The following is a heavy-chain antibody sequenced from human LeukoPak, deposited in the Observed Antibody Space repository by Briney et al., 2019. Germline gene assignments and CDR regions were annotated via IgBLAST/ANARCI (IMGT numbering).Heavy chain of an antibody. Sequence: NTSETLSLTCTVSGYSISSGYYWGWIRQPPGKGLEWIGSIYHSGSTYYNPSLKSRVTISVDTSKNQFSLKLSSVTAADTAVYYCARDRRGLADSNYAYVWGSYRQLLGTLDYWGQGTLVTVSS. CDR2: IYHSGST. V-gene: IGHV4-38-2*02. J-gene: IGHJ4*02. CDR3: ARDRRGLADSNYAYVWGSYRQLLGTLDY. CDR1: GYSISSGYY. D-gene: IGHD3-16*02.